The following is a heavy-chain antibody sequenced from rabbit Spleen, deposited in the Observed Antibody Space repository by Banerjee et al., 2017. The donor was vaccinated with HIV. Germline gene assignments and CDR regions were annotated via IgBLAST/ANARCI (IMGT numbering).Heavy chain of an antibody. J-gene: IGHJ6*01. CDR3: ARDTGSSFSTYGMDL. CDR2: IDTGSRDFT. V-gene: IGHV1S40*01. Sequence: LVEYGGDLVQPGASLTLTCTASGVSFSNYNFMCWVRQAPGKGLEWIACIDTGSRDFTYYASWAKGRFTISKTSSTTVTLQATGLTAADTATYYCARDTGSSFSTYGMDLWGPGTLVTVS. CDR1: GVSFSNYNF. D-gene: IGHD8-1*01.